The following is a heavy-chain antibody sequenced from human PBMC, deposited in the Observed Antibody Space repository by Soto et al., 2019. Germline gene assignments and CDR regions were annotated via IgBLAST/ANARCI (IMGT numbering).Heavy chain of an antibody. D-gene: IGHD2-21*02. CDR1: GYFFTNYW. V-gene: IGHV5-51*01. J-gene: IGHJ6*02. Sequence: PGESLKISCKGSGYFFTNYWIAWVRQMPGKGLEWMGIIYPDDSDIRYSPSFQGQFTISADKSIRTDNSITTAYLQWSSLKASDTAIYYCARRRGVGDSLAMDVWGQGNTVTVYS. CDR2: IYPDDSDI. CDR3: ARRRGVGDSLAMDV.